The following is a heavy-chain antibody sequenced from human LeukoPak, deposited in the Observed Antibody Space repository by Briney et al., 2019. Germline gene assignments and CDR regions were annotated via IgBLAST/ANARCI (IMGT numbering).Heavy chain of an antibody. V-gene: IGHV1-24*01. Sequence: ASVKVSCKVSGYTLTELSMHWVRQAPGKGLGWMGGFDPEDGETIYAQKFQGRVTMTEDTSTDTAYMELSSLRSEDTAVYYCASTMTTVTKGPGAGDAFDIWGQGTMVAVSS. CDR1: GYTLTELS. J-gene: IGHJ3*02. CDR3: ASTMTTVTKGPGAGDAFDI. CDR2: FDPEDGET. D-gene: IGHD4-17*01.